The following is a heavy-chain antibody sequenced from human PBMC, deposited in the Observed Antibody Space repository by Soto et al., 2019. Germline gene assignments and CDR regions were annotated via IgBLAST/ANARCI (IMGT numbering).Heavy chain of an antibody. D-gene: IGHD2-15*01. CDR1: GYSFTSYW. J-gene: IGHJ4*02. V-gene: IGHV5-51*01. CDR3: ASSCHCSGGSCYSREAPADY. Sequence: GESLKISCKGSGYSFTSYWIGWVRQMPGKGLEWMGIIYPGDSDTRYSPSFQGQVTISADKSIGTAYLQWSSLKASDTAMYYCASSCHCSGGSCYSREAPADYWGQGTLVTVSS. CDR2: IYPGDSDT.